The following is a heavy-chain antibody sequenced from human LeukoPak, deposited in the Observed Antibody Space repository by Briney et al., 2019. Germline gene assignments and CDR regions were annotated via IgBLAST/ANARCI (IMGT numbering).Heavy chain of an antibody. CDR3: ARDGPRQRYCSSTSCYDDAFDI. D-gene: IGHD2-2*01. CDR2: INHSGST. J-gene: IGHJ3*02. Sequence: KSSETLSLTCAVYGGSFSGYYWSWIRQPPGKGQEWIGEINHSGSTNYNPSLKSRVTISVDTSKNQFSLKLSSVTAADTAVYYCARDGPRQRYCSSTSCYDDAFDIWGQGTMVTVSS. V-gene: IGHV4-34*01. CDR1: GGSFSGYY.